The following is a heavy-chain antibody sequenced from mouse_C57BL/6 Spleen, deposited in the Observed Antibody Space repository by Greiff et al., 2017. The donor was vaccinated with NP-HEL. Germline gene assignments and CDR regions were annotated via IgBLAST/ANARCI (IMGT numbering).Heavy chain of an antibody. CDR3: ARSDYGSSYVAY. Sequence: VQLQQSGPVLVKPGASVKMSCKASGYTFTDYYMNWVKQSHGKSLEWIGVINPYNGGTSYNQKFKGKATLTVDKSSSTAYMELNSLTSEDSAVYYCARSDYGSSYVAYWGQGTLVTVSA. CDR2: INPYNGGT. V-gene: IGHV1-19*01. J-gene: IGHJ3*01. D-gene: IGHD1-1*01. CDR1: GYTFTDYY.